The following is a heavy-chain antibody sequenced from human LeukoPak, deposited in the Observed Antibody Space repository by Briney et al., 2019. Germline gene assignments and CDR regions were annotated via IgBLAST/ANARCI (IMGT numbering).Heavy chain of an antibody. V-gene: IGHV3-23*01. CDR3: ARDEGSRTPVVVPAAHDP. Sequence: GGSLRLSCAASGFTFSSYAMSWVRQAPGKGLEWVSAISGSGGSTYYADSVKGRFTISRDNAKNSLYLQMNSLRAEDTAVYYCARDEGSRTPVVVPAAHDPWGQGTLVTVSS. CDR1: GFTFSSYA. D-gene: IGHD2-2*01. CDR2: ISGSGGST. J-gene: IGHJ5*02.